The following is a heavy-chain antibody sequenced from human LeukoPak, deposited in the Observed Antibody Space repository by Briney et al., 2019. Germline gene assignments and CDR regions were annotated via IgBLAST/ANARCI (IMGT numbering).Heavy chain of an antibody. Sequence: GASVKVSCKASGYTFTGYYMHWVRQAPGQGLEWMGWINPNSGGTNYAQKFQGRVTMTRDTSISTAYMELSRLRSDDTAVYYCARGSSWYARSPYYMDVWGKGITVTVSS. V-gene: IGHV1-2*02. CDR1: GYTFTGYY. CDR2: INPNSGGT. J-gene: IGHJ6*03. D-gene: IGHD6-13*01. CDR3: ARGSSWYARSPYYMDV.